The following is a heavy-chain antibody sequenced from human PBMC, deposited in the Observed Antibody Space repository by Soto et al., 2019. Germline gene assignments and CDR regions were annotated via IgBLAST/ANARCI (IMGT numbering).Heavy chain of an antibody. V-gene: IGHV1-69*13. CDR2: IIPIFGTA. Sequence: SVKVSCKASGGTFSSYAISWVRQAPGQGLEWMGGIIPIFGTANYAQKFQGRVTITADESTSTAYMELSSLRSEDTAEYYCARHYYDSSGYYYEMYYFDYWGQGTLVTVSS. J-gene: IGHJ4*02. D-gene: IGHD3-22*01. CDR1: GGTFSSYA. CDR3: ARHYYDSSGYYYEMYYFDY.